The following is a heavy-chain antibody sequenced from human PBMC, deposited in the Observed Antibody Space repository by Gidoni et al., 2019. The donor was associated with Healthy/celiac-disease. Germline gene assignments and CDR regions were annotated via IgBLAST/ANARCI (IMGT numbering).Heavy chain of an antibody. CDR1: GFTFDDSA. CDR2: ISWNSGSI. Sequence: EVQLVESGGGLVQPGRSLRLSCAASGFTFDDSAMPWVRQAPGKGLEWVSGISWNSGSIGYADSVKGRFTISRDNAKNSLYLQMNSLRAEDTALYYCAKDTTATVTSYDAFDIWGQGTMVTVSS. J-gene: IGHJ3*02. CDR3: AKDTTATVTSYDAFDI. V-gene: IGHV3-9*01. D-gene: IGHD4-17*01.